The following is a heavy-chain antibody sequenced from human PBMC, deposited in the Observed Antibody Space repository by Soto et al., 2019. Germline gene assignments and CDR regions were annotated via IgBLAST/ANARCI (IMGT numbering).Heavy chain of an antibody. CDR2: IYPGDSDS. J-gene: IGHJ6*02. CDR3: ARLEGSGMRSHHYYYYGMDV. V-gene: IGHV5-51*01. Sequence: PGASLKISCKGSGYCFTSYWIGWGRQMPGKGLERVGIIYPGDSDSRYSPSFQGQGAILADKSISTAYLQWRSLKASDTAMYYCARLEGSGMRSHHYYYYGMDVWAQGTTVTVSS. CDR1: GYCFTSYW. D-gene: IGHD3-10*01.